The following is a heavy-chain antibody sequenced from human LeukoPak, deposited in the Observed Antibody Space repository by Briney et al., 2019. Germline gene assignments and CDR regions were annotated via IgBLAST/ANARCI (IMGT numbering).Heavy chain of an antibody. J-gene: IGHJ4*02. CDR2: INHSGST. Sequence: SETLSLTCTVSGGSVSSGSYYWSWIRQPPGKGLEWIGEINHSGSTNYNPSLKSRVTISVDTSKNQFSLKLSSVTAADTAVYYCARVDIVVVPAAIHGGVDYWGQGTLVTVSS. CDR1: GGSVSSGSYY. V-gene: IGHV4-39*07. D-gene: IGHD2-2*01. CDR3: ARVDIVVVPAAIHGGVDY.